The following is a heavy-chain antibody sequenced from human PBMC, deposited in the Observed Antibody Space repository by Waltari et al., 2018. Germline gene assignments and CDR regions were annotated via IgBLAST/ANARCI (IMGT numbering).Heavy chain of an antibody. CDR3: ASSHSSSWYSHSYYYGMDV. CDR1: GYSFNSYW. V-gene: IGHV5-51*01. Sequence: EVQLVQSGAEVKKPGETLKITCKGSGYSFNSYWIGWVRQMPGKGLECMGIIYPGDSDTRYSPSFQGQVTISADKSISTAYLQWSSLKASDTAMYYCASSHSSSWYSHSYYYGMDVWGQGTTVTVSS. D-gene: IGHD6-13*01. CDR2: IYPGDSDT. J-gene: IGHJ6*02.